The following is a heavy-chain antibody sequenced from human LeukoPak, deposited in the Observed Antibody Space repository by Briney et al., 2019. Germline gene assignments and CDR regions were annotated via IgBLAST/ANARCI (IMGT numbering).Heavy chain of an antibody. CDR1: GFTFSYYW. J-gene: IGHJ4*02. D-gene: IGHD2-2*01. Sequence: GGSLRLSCAASGFTFSYYWMHWVRQAPGKGLEGVSRINPEGSRSNYAASVEGRCTMSRDNAKNTVYLQMNILRAEYAAVFHCSSSTQVSKYAGNGGRGALVTVSS. V-gene: IGHV3-74*01. CDR3: SSSTQVSKYAGN. CDR2: INPEGSRS.